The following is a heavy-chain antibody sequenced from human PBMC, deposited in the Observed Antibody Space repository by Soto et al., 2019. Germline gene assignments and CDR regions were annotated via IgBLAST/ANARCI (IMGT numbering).Heavy chain of an antibody. D-gene: IGHD3-3*01. CDR1: GFTFSSYG. CDR3: VRDYDFWSGYYYYYYGMDV. Sequence: QVQLVESGGGVVQPGRSLRLSCAASGFTFSSYGMHWVRQAPGKGLEWVAVIWYDGSNKYYADSVKGRFTISRDNSKNTLYLQMNSLRAEDTAVYYCVRDYDFWSGYYYYYYGMDVWGQGTTVTVSS. V-gene: IGHV3-33*01. CDR2: IWYDGSNK. J-gene: IGHJ6*02.